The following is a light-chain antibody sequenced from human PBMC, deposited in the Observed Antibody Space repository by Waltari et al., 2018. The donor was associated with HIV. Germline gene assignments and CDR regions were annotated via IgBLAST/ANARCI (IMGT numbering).Light chain of an antibody. CDR2: SNN. V-gene: IGLV1-44*01. Sequence: QSVLPQPPSASGTPGQRVTIACSGSSSNIGTNTVHWYQHLPGSAPKLLIYSNNQRPSGVPDRFSASKSGTSASLAISGLRSEDEAEYYCAAWDENLNGLFGGGTKLTVL. CDR1: SSNIGTNT. J-gene: IGLJ3*02. CDR3: AAWDENLNGL.